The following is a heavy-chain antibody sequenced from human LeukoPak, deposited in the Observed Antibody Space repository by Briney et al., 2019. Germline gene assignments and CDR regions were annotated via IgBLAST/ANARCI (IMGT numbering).Heavy chain of an antibody. CDR1: GYSISSGYY. V-gene: IGHV4-38-2*01. CDR3: ASPLYYYDSSGYFPHDAFDI. D-gene: IGHD3-22*01. J-gene: IGHJ3*02. Sequence: SETLSLTCAVSGYSISSGYYWGWIRQPPGKGLEWIGSIYHSGSTYYNPSLKSRVTMSVDTSKNQFSLKLSSVTAADTAVYYCASPLYYYDSSGYFPHDAFDIWGQGTMVTVSS. CDR2: IYHSGST.